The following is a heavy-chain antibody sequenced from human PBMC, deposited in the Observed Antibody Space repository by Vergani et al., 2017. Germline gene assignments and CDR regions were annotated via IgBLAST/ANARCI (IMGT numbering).Heavy chain of an antibody. CDR2: INHSGST. Sequence: QVQLQQWGAGLLKPSETLSLTCAVYGGSFSGYYWSWIRQPPGKGLEWIGEINHSGSTNYNPSLKSRVTISVDTSKNQFSLKLSSVTAADTAVYYCARGSVVVVVPAAGEDYYYGMDVWGQGTTVTVSS. J-gene: IGHJ6*02. CDR1: GGSFSGYY. V-gene: IGHV4-34*01. CDR3: ARGSVVVVVPAAGEDYYYGMDV. D-gene: IGHD2-2*01.